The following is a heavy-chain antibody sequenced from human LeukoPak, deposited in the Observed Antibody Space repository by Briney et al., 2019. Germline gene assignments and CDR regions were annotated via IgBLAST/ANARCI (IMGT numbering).Heavy chain of an antibody. CDR3: ARVAGYCSSTSCYNWFDP. Sequence: ASVKVSCKASGGTFSSYALSWGRPAPGQGREWRGGIIPIFGTANYAQKFQGRVTITTDESTSTAYMELSSLRSEDTAVYYCARVAGYCSSTSCYNWFDPWGQGTLVTVSS. CDR2: IIPIFGTA. V-gene: IGHV1-69*05. J-gene: IGHJ5*02. CDR1: GGTFSSYA. D-gene: IGHD2-2*01.